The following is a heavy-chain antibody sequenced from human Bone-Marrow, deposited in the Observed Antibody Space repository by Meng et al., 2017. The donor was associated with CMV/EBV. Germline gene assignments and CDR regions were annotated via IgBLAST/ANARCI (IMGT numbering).Heavy chain of an antibody. CDR2: INHSGST. CDR1: GGSFSGYY. Sequence: SETLSLTCAVYGGSFSGYYWSWIRQPPGKGLEWIGEINHSGSTNYNPSLKSRVTISVDTSKNQFSLKLSSVTAADTAVYYCALLGYCSSTSCYGKDYWGQGKLVNVAS. J-gene: IGHJ4*02. D-gene: IGHD2-2*01. V-gene: IGHV4-34*01. CDR3: ALLGYCSSTSCYGKDY.